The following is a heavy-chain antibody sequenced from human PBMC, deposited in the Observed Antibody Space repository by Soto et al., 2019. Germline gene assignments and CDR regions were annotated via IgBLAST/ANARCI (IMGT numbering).Heavy chain of an antibody. CDR2: ISATGGGT. Sequence: GGALRLSCAASGFKFSNYAMSWVRQAPGKGLEWVSLISATGGGTYYADSVKGRFTISRDNSHNTLYLQVHSLTAEDTAVYYCAKDRRAGGNSAFYFDFWGQGAQVTVSS. CDR1: GFKFSNYA. J-gene: IGHJ4*02. V-gene: IGHV3-23*01. CDR3: AKDRRAGGNSAFYFDF. D-gene: IGHD3-16*01.